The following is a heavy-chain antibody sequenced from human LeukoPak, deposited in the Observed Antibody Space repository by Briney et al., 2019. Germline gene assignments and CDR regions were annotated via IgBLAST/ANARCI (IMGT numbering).Heavy chain of an antibody. J-gene: IGHJ3*02. Sequence: GGSLRLSCAASGFTFDDYAMHWVRQAPGKGLEWVSGISWNSGSIGYADSVKGRFTISRDNAKNSLYLQMNSLRAEDMALYYCAKDIAVIYDSSGLHGMGAFDIWGQGTMVTVSS. CDR1: GFTFDDYA. D-gene: IGHD3-22*01. CDR2: ISWNSGSI. V-gene: IGHV3-9*03. CDR3: AKDIAVIYDSSGLHGMGAFDI.